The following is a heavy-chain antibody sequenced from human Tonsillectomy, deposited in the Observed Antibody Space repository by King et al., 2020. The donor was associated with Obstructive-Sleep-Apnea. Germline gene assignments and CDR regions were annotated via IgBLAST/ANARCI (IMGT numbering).Heavy chain of an antibody. Sequence: VQLVESGGGLVKPGGSLRLSCAASGFTFSSYSMDWVRQAPGKGLEWVSSISSSSRYIYYADSVKGRFTISRDNAKNSLYLQMNSLRAEDTAVYYCARDRIYPILDAFDIWGQGTMVTVSS. J-gene: IGHJ3*02. CDR3: ARDRIYPILDAFDI. V-gene: IGHV3-21*01. CDR1: GFTFSSYS. D-gene: IGHD3-3*02. CDR2: ISSSSRYI.